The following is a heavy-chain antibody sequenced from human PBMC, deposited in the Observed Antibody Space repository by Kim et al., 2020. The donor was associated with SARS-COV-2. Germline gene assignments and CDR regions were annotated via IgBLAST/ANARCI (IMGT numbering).Heavy chain of an antibody. D-gene: IGHD4-17*01. CDR1: GFTFRSYG. J-gene: IGHJ3*01. V-gene: IGHV3-30*18. CDR2: ISSDGSNK. Sequence: GGSLRLSCAASGFTFRSYGMHWVRQAPGKGLEWVAVISSDGSNKYYADSVKGRFTISRDNSKNTLCLQMNSLRAEDTAVYYCAKGDYGGYVDAFDLWGQGAMVTVSS. CDR3: AKGDYGGYVDAFDL.